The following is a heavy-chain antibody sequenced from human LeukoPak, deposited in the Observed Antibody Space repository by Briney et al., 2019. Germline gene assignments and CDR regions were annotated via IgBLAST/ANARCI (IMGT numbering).Heavy chain of an antibody. D-gene: IGHD3-9*01. CDR2: ISSSSSNI. CDR1: GFSFNTFC. V-gene: IGHV3-48*04. CDR3: ARDIVATTIRKAAFGY. Sequence: GGSLRLSCAASGFSFNTFCMNWARQAPGKGLEWVSYISSSSSNIYYADSVKGRSTISRDNAKNTLYLHMNSLRAEDTAVYYCARDIVATTIRKAAFGYWGQGTLVTVSS. J-gene: IGHJ4*02.